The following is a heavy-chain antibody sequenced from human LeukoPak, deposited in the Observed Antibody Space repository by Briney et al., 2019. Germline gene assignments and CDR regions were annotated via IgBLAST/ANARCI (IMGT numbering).Heavy chain of an antibody. CDR1: GGTFSSYA. V-gene: IGHV1-69*13. Sequence: SVKVSCKASGGTFSSYAISWVRQAPGQGLEWMGGIIPIFGTANYAQKFQGRVTITADESTSTAYMELSSLRSEDTAVYYCARDGPGSYGSGSYYYFGYWGQGTLVTVSS. CDR2: IIPIFGTA. CDR3: ARDGPGSYGSGSYYYFGY. J-gene: IGHJ4*02. D-gene: IGHD3-10*01.